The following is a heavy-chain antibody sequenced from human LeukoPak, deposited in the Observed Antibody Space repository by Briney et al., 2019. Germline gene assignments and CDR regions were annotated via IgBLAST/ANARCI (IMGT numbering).Heavy chain of an antibody. V-gene: IGHV4-61*01. D-gene: IGHD6-6*01. CDR2: IYYSGST. Sequence: PSETLSLTCTVSGGSISSSSYYWSWIRQPPGKGLEWIGYIYYSGSTNYNPSLKSRVTISVDTSKNQFSLKLSSVTAADTAVYYCARDRGSSTYNWFDPWGQGTLVTVSS. CDR3: ARDRGSSTYNWFDP. CDR1: GGSISSSSYY. J-gene: IGHJ5*02.